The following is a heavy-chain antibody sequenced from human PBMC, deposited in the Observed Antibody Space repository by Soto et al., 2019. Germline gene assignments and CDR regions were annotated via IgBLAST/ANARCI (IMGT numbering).Heavy chain of an antibody. V-gene: IGHV1-2*02. D-gene: IGHD3-9*01. CDR3: ARPPGYISDWYYFDL. CDR2: ISPKSGGT. Sequence: WVRQSPGKGFEWMGRISPKSGGTNYAQKFQGRVSMTWDTSLKTAYMELSSLMSEDTAVYYCARPPGYISDWYYFDLWGQGTQVTVSS. J-gene: IGHJ4*02.